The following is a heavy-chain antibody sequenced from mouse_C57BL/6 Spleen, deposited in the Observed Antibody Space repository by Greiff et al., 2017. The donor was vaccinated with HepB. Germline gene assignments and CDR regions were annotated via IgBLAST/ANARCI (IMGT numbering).Heavy chain of an antibody. D-gene: IGHD3-2*02. CDR2: IYPRSGNT. J-gene: IGHJ4*01. V-gene: IGHV1-81*01. Sequence: QVQLQQSGAELARPGASVKLSCKASGYTFTSYGISWVKQRTGQGLEWIGEIYPRSGNTYYNEKFKGKATLTADKSSSTAYMELRSLTSEDSAVYFCARLGEDSSGYGLYAMDYWGQGTSVTVSS. CDR1: GYTFTSYG. CDR3: ARLGEDSSGYGLYAMDY.